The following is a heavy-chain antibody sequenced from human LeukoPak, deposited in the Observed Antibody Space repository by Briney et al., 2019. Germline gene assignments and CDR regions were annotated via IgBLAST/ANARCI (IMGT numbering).Heavy chain of an antibody. CDR3: ARAATVTTVGSIDY. Sequence: SETLSLTCAVSGGSISSGGYSWSWIRQPPGKGLEWIGYIYHSGSTYYNPSLKSRVTISVDRSKNQFSLKLSSVTAADTAVYYCARAATVTTVGSIDYWGQGTLVTVSS. D-gene: IGHD4-17*01. V-gene: IGHV4-30-2*01. J-gene: IGHJ4*02. CDR2: IYHSGST. CDR1: GGSISSGGYS.